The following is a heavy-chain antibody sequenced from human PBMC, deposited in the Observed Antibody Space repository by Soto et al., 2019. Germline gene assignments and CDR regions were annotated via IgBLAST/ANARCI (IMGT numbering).Heavy chain of an antibody. CDR2: ISRSSSYI. V-gene: IGHV3-21*01. CDR1: GFTFSSYS. J-gene: IGHJ5*02. Sequence: EVQLVESGGGLVKPGGSLRLSCAASGFTFSSYSMNWVRQAPGKGLEWVAAISRSSSYIYYADSVKGRFTIARDNAKNSRYLQMNILGAEDTAVYYCARDQVSQLLPQQHNWFDPWGQGTLVTVSS. D-gene: IGHD2-2*01. CDR3: ARDQVSQLLPQQHNWFDP.